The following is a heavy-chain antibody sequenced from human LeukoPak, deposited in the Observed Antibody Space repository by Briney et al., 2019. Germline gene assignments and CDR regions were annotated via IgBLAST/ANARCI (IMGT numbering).Heavy chain of an antibody. D-gene: IGHD5-12*01. CDR1: GGSFSGYY. J-gene: IGHJ4*02. V-gene: IGHV4-34*01. Sequence: LETLSLTCAVYGGSFSGYYWGWIRQPPGKGLEWIGSMYSSGSTYYNPSLKSRVTISVDTSKNQFSLKLSSVTATDTAMYYCARSGSGYLRYYFDYWGQGTLVTVSS. CDR2: MYSSGST. CDR3: ARSGSGYLRYYFDY.